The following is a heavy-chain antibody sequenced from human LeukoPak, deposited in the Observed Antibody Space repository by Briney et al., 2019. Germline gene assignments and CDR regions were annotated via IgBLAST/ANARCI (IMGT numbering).Heavy chain of an antibody. CDR2: IKQDGSEK. D-gene: IGHD3-3*01. J-gene: IGHJ4*02. CDR1: GFNFDDYG. V-gene: IGHV3-7*01. CDR3: ARAVFWSGYYVLDY. Sequence: PGGSLRLSCAASGFNFDDYGMIWVRQAPGKGLEWVANIKQDGSEKYYVDSVKGRFTISRDNAKNSLYLQMNSLRAEDTAVYYCARAVFWSGYYVLDYWGQGTLVTVSS.